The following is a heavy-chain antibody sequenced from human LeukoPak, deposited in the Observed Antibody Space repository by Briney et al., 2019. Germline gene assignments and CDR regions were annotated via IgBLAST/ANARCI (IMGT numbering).Heavy chain of an antibody. D-gene: IGHD6-6*01. V-gene: IGHV3-7*01. Sequence: GGSLRLSCAASGFTFSSYWMSWVRQAPGKGLEWVANIKQDGSEKYYVDSVKGRFTISRDNSKNTLYLQMNSLRAEDTAVYYCAHSREYSSSSLAYWGQGTLVTVSS. CDR2: IKQDGSEK. J-gene: IGHJ4*02. CDR3: AHSREYSSSSLAY. CDR1: GFTFSSYW.